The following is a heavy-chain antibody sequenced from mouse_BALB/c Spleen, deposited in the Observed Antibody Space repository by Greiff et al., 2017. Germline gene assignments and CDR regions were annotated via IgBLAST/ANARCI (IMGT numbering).Heavy chain of an antibody. CDR3: ARKGYGNPYYAMDY. V-gene: IGHV1-4*01. D-gene: IGHD2-1*01. J-gene: IGHJ4*01. CDR2: INPSSGYT. CDR1: GYTFTSYT. Sequence: QVQLQQSGAELARPGASVKMSCKASGYTFTSYTMHWVKQRPGQGLEWIGYINPSSGYTNYNQKFKDKATLTADKSSSTAYMQLSSLTSEDSAVYYCARKGYGNPYYAMDYWGQGTSVTVSS.